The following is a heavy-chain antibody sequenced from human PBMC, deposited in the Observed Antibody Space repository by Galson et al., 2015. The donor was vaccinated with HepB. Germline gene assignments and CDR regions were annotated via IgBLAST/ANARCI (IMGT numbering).Heavy chain of an antibody. CDR2: ISSSSSYT. CDR1: GFTFSDYY. J-gene: IGHJ3*02. Sequence: SLRLSCAASGFTFSDYYMSWIRQAPGKGLEWVSYISSSSSYTNYADSVKGRFTISRDNAKNSLYLQMNSLRAEDTAVYYCARGPAAGQWLFAFDIWGQGTMVTVSS. D-gene: IGHD6-19*01. V-gene: IGHV3-11*06. CDR3: ARGPAAGQWLFAFDI.